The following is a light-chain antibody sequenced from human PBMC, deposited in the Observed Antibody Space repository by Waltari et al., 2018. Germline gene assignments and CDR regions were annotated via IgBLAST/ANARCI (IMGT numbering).Light chain of an antibody. CDR2: AAS. V-gene: IGKV1-39*01. CDR3: QQSYSTPPWT. Sequence: DIQMTQSPSSLSASVGDRVTITCRASQSISNYLNWYQQKPGKAPKLLLYAASSLQSGVPSRFSGSGSGTDFTLTFSNLQPEDFATYYCQQSYSTPPWTFGQGTKVEIK. J-gene: IGKJ1*01. CDR1: QSISNY.